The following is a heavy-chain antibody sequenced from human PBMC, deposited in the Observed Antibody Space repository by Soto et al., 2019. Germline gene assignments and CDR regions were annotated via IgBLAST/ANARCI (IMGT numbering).Heavy chain of an antibody. D-gene: IGHD4-17*01. CDR3: ARDPSVSNYYHGMDV. CDR1: GGSISSGGYY. J-gene: IGHJ6*02. CDR2: IYYSGST. V-gene: IGHV4-31*02. Sequence: SGGSISSGGYYWSWIRQHPGKGLEWIGYIYYSGSTYYNPSLKSRVTISVDTSKNQFSLKLSSVTAADTAVYYCARDPSVSNYYHGMDVWGQGTTVTVSS.